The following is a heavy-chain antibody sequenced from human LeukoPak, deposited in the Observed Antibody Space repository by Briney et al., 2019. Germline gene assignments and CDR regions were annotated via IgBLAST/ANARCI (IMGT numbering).Heavy chain of an antibody. CDR1: GFTFSSYG. CDR3: ARPITMVRGSAFDI. D-gene: IGHD3-10*01. CDR2: IRYDGSNK. V-gene: IGHV3-30*02. J-gene: IGHJ3*02. Sequence: GGSLRLSCAASGFTFSSYGMHWVCRAPGKGLEWMAFIRYDGSNKYYADSVKGRFTISRDNSKNTLYLQMNSLRAEDSAVYYCARPITMVRGSAFDIWGQGTIVTVS.